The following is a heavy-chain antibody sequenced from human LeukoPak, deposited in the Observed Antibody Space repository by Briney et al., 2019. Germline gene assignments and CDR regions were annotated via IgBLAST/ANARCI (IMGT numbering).Heavy chain of an antibody. D-gene: IGHD6-19*01. J-gene: IGHJ5*02. CDR3: ARGRYSSGWYGLYNWFDP. Sequence: PSETLSLTCTVSGGSISSGDYYWSWIRQPPGTGLEWIGYIYYSGSTYYNPSLKSRVTISVDTSKNQFSLKLSSVTAADTAVYYCARGRYSSGWYGLYNWFDPWGQGTLVTVSS. CDR1: GGSISSGDYY. V-gene: IGHV4-30-4*01. CDR2: IYYSGST.